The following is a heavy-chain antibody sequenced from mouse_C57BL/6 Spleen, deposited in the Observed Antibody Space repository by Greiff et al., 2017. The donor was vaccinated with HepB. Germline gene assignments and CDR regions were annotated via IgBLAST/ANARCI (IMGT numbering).Heavy chain of an antibody. D-gene: IGHD1-1*01. CDR3: ASYYGSSSWFAY. CDR1: GYTFTSYW. V-gene: IGHV1-61*01. CDR2: IYPSDSET. J-gene: IGHJ3*01. Sequence: VQLQQPGAELVRPGSSVKLSCKASGYTFTSYWMDWVKQRPGQGLEWIGNIYPSDSETHYNQKFKDKATLTVDKSSSTAYMQLSSLTSEDSAVYYCASYYGSSSWFAYWGQGTLVTVSA.